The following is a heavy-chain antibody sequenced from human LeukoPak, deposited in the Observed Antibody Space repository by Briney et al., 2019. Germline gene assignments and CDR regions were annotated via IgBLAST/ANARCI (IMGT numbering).Heavy chain of an antibody. CDR2: INPNSGGT. Sequence: GASVKVSCKASGYTFTGYYIHWVRQAPGQGLEWMGWINPNSGGTNYAQKFQGRVTMTRDTSISTAYMELRSDDTAVYYCARAEEQWLVYFDYWGQGTLVTVSS. V-gene: IGHV1-2*02. CDR3: ARAEEQWLVYFDY. CDR1: GYTFTGYY. D-gene: IGHD6-19*01. J-gene: IGHJ4*02.